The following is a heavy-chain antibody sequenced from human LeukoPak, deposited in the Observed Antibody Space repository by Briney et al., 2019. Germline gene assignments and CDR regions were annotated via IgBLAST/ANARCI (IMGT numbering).Heavy chain of an antibody. D-gene: IGHD2-2*01. CDR3: ARGVVVVPAAISPYYYYYMDV. Sequence: ASETLSLTCTVSGGSISSGSYYWSWIRQPAGKGQEWIGRIYTSGSTNYNPSLKSRVTISVDTSKNQFSLKLSSVTAADTAVYYCARGVVVVPAAISPYYYYYMDVWGKGTTVTVSS. CDR2: IYTSGST. CDR1: GGSISSGSYY. V-gene: IGHV4-61*02. J-gene: IGHJ6*03.